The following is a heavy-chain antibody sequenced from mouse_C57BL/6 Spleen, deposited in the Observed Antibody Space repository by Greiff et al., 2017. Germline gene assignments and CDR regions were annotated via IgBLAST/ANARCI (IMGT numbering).Heavy chain of an antibody. J-gene: IGHJ3*01. CDR3: ARNYGSSYEFAY. Sequence: QVQLQQPGAELVRPGSSVKLSCKASGYTFTSYWMDWVKQRPGQGLEWIGNIYPSDSETHYNQKFKDKATLTVDKSSSTAYMQLSSLTSEDSAVYYCARNYGSSYEFAYWGQGTLVTVSA. D-gene: IGHD1-1*01. CDR2: IYPSDSET. V-gene: IGHV1-61*01. CDR1: GYTFTSYW.